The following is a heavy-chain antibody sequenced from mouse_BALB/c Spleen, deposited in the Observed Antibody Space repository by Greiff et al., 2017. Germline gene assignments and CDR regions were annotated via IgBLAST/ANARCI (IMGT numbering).Heavy chain of an antibody. D-gene: IGHD2-14*01. CDR3: ARSLYRYDEDYFDY. J-gene: IGHJ2*01. Sequence: DVHLVESGGGLVQPGGSRKLSCAASGFTFSSFGMHWVRQAPEKGLEWVAYISSGSSTIYYADTVKGRFTISRDNPKNTLFLQMTSLRSEDTAMYYCARSLYRYDEDYFDYWGQGTTLTVSS. CDR2: ISSGSSTI. CDR1: GFTFSSFG. V-gene: IGHV5-17*02.